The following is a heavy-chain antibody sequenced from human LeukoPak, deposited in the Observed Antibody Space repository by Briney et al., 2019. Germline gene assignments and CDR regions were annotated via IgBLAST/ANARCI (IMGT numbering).Heavy chain of an antibody. Sequence: KTSETLSLTCTVSGGSISSYYWSWIRQPAGKGLEWIGRIYTSGSTNYNPSLKSRVTMSVDTSKNQFSLKLSSVTAADTAVYYCARDLRQQPSPLSYYYYMDVWGKGTTVTVSS. J-gene: IGHJ6*03. D-gene: IGHD6-13*01. CDR1: GGSISSYY. V-gene: IGHV4-4*07. CDR3: ARDLRQQPSPLSYYYYMDV. CDR2: IYTSGST.